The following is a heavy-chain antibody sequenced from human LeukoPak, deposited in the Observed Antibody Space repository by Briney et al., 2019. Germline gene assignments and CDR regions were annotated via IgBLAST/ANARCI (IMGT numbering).Heavy chain of an antibody. CDR2: IRYDGSNK. Sequence: GGSLRLSCAASGFTFSSYGMHWVRQAPGKGLEWVAFIRYDGSNKYYADSVKGRFTISRDNSKNTLYLQMNSLRAEDTAVYYCAKFPGYSSGWSYYYMDVWGKGTTVTISS. CDR3: AKFPGYSSGWSYYYMDV. D-gene: IGHD6-19*01. CDR1: GFTFSSYG. V-gene: IGHV3-30*02. J-gene: IGHJ6*03.